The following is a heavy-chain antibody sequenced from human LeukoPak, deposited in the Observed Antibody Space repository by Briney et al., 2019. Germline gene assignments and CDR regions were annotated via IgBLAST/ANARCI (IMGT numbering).Heavy chain of an antibody. Sequence: GGSLRLSCAASGFTFSDYWLSWVRQAPGKGLEWVANIKEDGSEKYYVESVKGRFTISRDNAKNSVYLQMNSLRAEDTAVYYCAREYYYNSSGYGSSKYWGQGTLVTVSS. CDR3: AREYYYNSSGYGSSKY. V-gene: IGHV3-7*01. CDR1: GFTFSDYW. J-gene: IGHJ4*02. CDR2: IKEDGSEK. D-gene: IGHD3-22*01.